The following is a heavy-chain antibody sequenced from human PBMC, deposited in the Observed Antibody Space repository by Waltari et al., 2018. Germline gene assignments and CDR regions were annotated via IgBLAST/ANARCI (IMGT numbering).Heavy chain of an antibody. CDR2: IYHSGST. J-gene: IGHJ4*02. CDR1: GGSISSSNW. Sequence: QVQLQESGPGLVKPSGTLSLTCAVSGGSISSSNWWSLVRQPPGKGLEWIGDIYHSGSTNYNPSLESRVTISVDKSKNQFSLKLSSVTAADTAVYYCARVGSLEPTPPFDYWGQGTLVTVSS. V-gene: IGHV4-4*02. CDR3: ARVGSLEPTPPFDY. D-gene: IGHD1-1*01.